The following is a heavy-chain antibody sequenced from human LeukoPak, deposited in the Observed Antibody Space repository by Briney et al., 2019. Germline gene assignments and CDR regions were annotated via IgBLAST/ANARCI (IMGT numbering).Heavy chain of an antibody. V-gene: IGHV3-48*04. D-gene: IGHD3-3*01. J-gene: IGHJ3*02. CDR1: GFTFSSYS. CDR3: ARDRFGVVPRAPPYAFDI. Sequence: GGSLRLSCAASGFTFSSYSMNWVRQAPGKGLEWVSYISSSSSTIYYADSVKGRFTISRDNAKNSLYLQMNSLRAEDTAVYYCARDRFGVVPRAPPYAFDIWGQGTMVTVSS. CDR2: ISSSSSTI.